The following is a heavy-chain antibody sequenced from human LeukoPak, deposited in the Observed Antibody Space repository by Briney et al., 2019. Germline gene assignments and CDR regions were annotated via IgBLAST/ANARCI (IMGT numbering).Heavy chain of an antibody. J-gene: IGHJ4*02. CDR2: ISGSGGST. CDR3: AKGGYSSGWSPERLDYFDY. CDR1: GFTFSSYA. V-gene: IGHV3-23*01. D-gene: IGHD6-19*01. Sequence: GRSLRLSCAASGFTFSSYAMHWVRQAPGKGLEWVSAISGSGGSTYYADSVKGRFTISRDNSKNTLYLQMNSLRAEDTAVYYCAKGGYSSGWSPERLDYFDYWGQGTLVTVSS.